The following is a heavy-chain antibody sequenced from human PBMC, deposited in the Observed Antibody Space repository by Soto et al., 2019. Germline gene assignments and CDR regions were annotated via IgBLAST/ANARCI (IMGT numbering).Heavy chain of an antibody. CDR2: SNAANGYA. Sequence: VASVKVSCKASAYTISNSAVQWVRQASGQRLEWVGWSNAANGYAQYSQRFLGRVAITRDTSASSVYLELRRMTSEDTAVYYCARGEYYDFWRGYYKGDAFDIWGQGTMVT. V-gene: IGHV1-3*01. CDR3: ARGEYYDFWRGYYKGDAFDI. D-gene: IGHD3-3*01. CDR1: AYTISNSA. J-gene: IGHJ3*02.